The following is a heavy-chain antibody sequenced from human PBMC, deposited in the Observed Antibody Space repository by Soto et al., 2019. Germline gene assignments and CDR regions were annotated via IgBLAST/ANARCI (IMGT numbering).Heavy chain of an antibody. V-gene: IGHV1-69*13. Sequence: SVKVSCKASGGTFSSYAISWVRQAPGQGLEWTGGIIPIFGTANYAQKFQGRVTITADESTSTAYMELSSLRSEDTAVYYCAREVEMGIQLWFPPYGMDVWGQGTTVTVSS. CDR3: AREVEMGIQLWFPPYGMDV. D-gene: IGHD5-18*01. CDR2: IIPIFGTA. J-gene: IGHJ6*02. CDR1: GGTFSSYA.